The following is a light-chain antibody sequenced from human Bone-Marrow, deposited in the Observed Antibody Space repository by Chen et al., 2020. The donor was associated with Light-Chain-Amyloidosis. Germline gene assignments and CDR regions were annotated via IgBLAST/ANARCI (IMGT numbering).Light chain of an antibody. CDR1: KTISSNY. CDR2: GSS. Sequence: ELVSTQSPGTLSLTPGEGANLSCRASKTISSNYLTGYQQKFGQAPRLLIYGSSSRATGIPDRFTGSGSGTDFTLTINRLGPEDFAMYYCQQYGTSPLTVGGGTKVEIK. J-gene: IGKJ4*01. V-gene: IGKV3-20*01. CDR3: QQYGTSPLT.